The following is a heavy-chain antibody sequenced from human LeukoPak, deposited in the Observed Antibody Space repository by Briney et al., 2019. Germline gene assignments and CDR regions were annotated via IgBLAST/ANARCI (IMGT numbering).Heavy chain of an antibody. Sequence: ASVKVSCKASGYTFTGYYMHWVRQAPGQGLEWMGWINPNSGGTNYAQKFQGRVTMTRDTSISTAYMELSRLRSDDTAVYYCARGGGIAAAGNYYYYGMVVWGQGTTVTVSS. V-gene: IGHV1-2*02. J-gene: IGHJ6*02. CDR3: ARGGGIAAAGNYYYYGMVV. CDR1: GYTFTGYY. CDR2: INPNSGGT. D-gene: IGHD6-13*01.